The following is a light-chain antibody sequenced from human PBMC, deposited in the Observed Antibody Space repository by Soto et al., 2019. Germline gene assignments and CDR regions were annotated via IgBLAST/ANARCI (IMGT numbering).Light chain of an antibody. J-gene: IGLJ2*01. V-gene: IGLV7-46*01. CDR3: LLSYCGAYEV. CDR2: DTS. CDR1: TGAVTSGHY. Sequence: QAVVTQEPSLTVSPGGTVTLTCGSSTGAVTSGHYPYWFQQKPGQAPRTLIYDTSNKHSWTPARFSGSLLGGKAALTLSGAQPEDAAEYDGLLSYCGAYEVFGGGTKLTVL.